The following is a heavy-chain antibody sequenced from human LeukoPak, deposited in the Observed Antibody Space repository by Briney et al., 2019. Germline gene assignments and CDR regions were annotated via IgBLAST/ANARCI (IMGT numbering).Heavy chain of an antibody. D-gene: IGHD2-2*01. CDR2: IYTSGST. J-gene: IGHJ5*02. CDR1: GGSISSYY. Sequence: PSETLSLACTVSGGSISSYYWSWIRQPAGKGLEWIGRIYTSGSTNYNPSLKSRVTMSVDTSKNQFSLKLSSVTAADTAVYYCAREVEYQLPPGWFDPWGQGTLVTVSS. V-gene: IGHV4-4*07. CDR3: AREVEYQLPPGWFDP.